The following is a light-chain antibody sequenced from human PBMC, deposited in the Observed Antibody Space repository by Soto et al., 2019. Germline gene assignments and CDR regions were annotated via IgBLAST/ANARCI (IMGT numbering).Light chain of an antibody. V-gene: IGLV2-14*01. CDR3: SSYTGGNPSYV. CDR1: SSDIGAYNH. CDR2: SVS. J-gene: IGLJ1*01. Sequence: QSALTQPSSVSGSPGQSTTISCSGSSSDIGAYNHVAWCQQFPGKTPQLVIYSVSDRPSGVSYRLSGSKSGNTAYLTVSGLQDEDEADYYCSSYTGGNPSYVFGTGPKVNVL.